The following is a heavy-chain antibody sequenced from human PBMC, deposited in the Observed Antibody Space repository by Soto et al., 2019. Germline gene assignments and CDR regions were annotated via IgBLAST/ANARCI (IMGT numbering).Heavy chain of an antibody. J-gene: IGHJ4*02. D-gene: IGHD6-6*01. CDR3: AAHPGGGGY. Sequence: EVQLVESGGGLIQPGGSLRLSCAVSGFTVSNNYMSWVRQAPGKGLEGVSVIYSGGYTAYGDSVKGRFTISRDNSKNTLYTQTTRRGGEGTGLFFCAAHPGGGGYWGQGTLVTVSS. V-gene: IGHV3-53*01. CDR2: IYSGGYT. CDR1: GFTVSNNY.